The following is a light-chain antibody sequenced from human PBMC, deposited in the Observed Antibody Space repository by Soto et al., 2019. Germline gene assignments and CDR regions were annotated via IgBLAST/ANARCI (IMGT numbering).Light chain of an antibody. CDR2: EGS. CDR3: CSYAGSSRV. J-gene: IGLJ3*02. CDR1: SSDVGSYNL. Sequence: QSALTQPASVSGSPGQSITISCTGTSSDVGSYNLVSWYQQHPGKAPKLMIYEGSKRPSGVSNRFSGSKSGNTASLTISGLQGEDAADYYCCSYAGSSRVFGGGTKLTV. V-gene: IGLV2-23*01.